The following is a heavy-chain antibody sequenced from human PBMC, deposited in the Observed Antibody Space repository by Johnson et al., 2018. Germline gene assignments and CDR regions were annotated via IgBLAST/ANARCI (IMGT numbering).Heavy chain of an antibody. CDR3: AREPTDGDYSDAFDI. CDR1: GFTISDYD. J-gene: IGHJ3*02. D-gene: IGHD4-17*01. Sequence: VQLVESGGDLVQPGGSLRLSCVASGFTISDYDMHWVRQATGKGLEWVSTIGPSGDTFYPASVKGRFTISRDTAKNSLYLQMNSLRAGDTAIYFCAREPTDGDYSDAFDIWGQGTIVTVSS. V-gene: IGHV3-13*01. CDR2: IGPSGDT.